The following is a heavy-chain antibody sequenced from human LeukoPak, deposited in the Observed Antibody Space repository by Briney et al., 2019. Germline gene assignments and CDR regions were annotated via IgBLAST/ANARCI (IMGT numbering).Heavy chain of an antibody. V-gene: IGHV4-59*11. CDR1: AGSISTPY. CDR2: VFYGGMT. D-gene: IGHD3-3*01. CDR3: ASGTVFGVITPQYFHY. Sequence: PSETLSLTCSVSAGSISTPYWHWIRQSPGKGLEWIGFVFYGGMTNYNPSLKSRVTISLDTSKNQFSLKLTSVTAADTAVYYCASGTVFGVITPQYFHYWGQGTLVTVSS. J-gene: IGHJ4*02.